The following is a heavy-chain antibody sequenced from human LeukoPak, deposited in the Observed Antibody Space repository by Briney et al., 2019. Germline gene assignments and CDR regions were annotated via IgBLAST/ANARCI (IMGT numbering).Heavy chain of an antibody. Sequence: GGSLRLSCAASGFTFSSYAMHWVRQAPGKGLECVAIMSFDGTNKYYADSVKGRFTISRDNSKNTLHLQMNSLRAEDTAVHYCARANCGGDCQHSMYYFDFWGQGTLVTVSS. D-gene: IGHD2-21*02. CDR2: MSFDGTNK. CDR1: GFTFSSYA. CDR3: ARANCGGDCQHSMYYFDF. J-gene: IGHJ4*02. V-gene: IGHV3-30*04.